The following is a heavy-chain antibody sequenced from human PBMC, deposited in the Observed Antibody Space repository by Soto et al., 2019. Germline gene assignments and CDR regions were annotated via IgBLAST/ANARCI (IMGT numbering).Heavy chain of an antibody. Sequence: SETRSLTCTVSGGSISSGDYYWSWIHHPPGKGLEWIGYIDYSGSTYYNPSLKSRVTISVDTSKNQFSLKLSSVTAADTAVYYCARDRRSCSGGSCYPRVYYYGREVLGKGNTVTVSS. D-gene: IGHD2-15*01. J-gene: IGHJ6*04. CDR3: ARDRRSCSGGSCYPRVYYYGREV. CDR1: GGSISSGDYY. V-gene: IGHV4-30-4*01. CDR2: IDYSGST.